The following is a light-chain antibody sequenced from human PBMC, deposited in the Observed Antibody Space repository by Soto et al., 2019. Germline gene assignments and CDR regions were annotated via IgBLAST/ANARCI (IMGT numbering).Light chain of an antibody. Sequence: QSVLTQPPSASGSPGQRVTISCSGSSSNIGSNYVYWYQQLTVTVPQLLIYRNSERPSGVPDRFSGSKSGTSASLAISGLRSEDEADYYCAAWDDSLSGVVFGGGTQLTVL. CDR3: AAWDDSLSGVV. V-gene: IGLV1-47*01. J-gene: IGLJ2*01. CDR2: RNS. CDR1: SSNIGSNY.